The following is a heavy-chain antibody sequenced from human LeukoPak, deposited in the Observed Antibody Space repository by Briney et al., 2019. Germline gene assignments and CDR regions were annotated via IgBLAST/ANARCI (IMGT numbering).Heavy chain of an antibody. J-gene: IGHJ4*02. CDR1: GASISSYY. V-gene: IGHV4-59*01. CDR3: ARENPSGYYNRPIDY. CDR2: IYYSGSI. Sequence: TETLSLTCTVSGASISSYYWSWIRQPPGKGLEWIGDIYYSGSIKYNPSLKSRVTMSVDTSKNQFSLKLSSVTAADTAIYYCARENPSGYYNRPIDYWGQGTLVTVSS. D-gene: IGHD3-22*01.